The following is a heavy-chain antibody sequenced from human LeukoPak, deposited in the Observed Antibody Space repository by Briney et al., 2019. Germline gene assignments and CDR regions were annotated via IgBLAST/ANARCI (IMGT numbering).Heavy chain of an antibody. Sequence: GGSLRLSCAASEFTVSNNYMSWVRQAPGKGLEWVSLIYSGGSTDYADSVKGRFTISRDNSKNTLYLQMNSLRAEDTAVYYCARERASGITMIVVVMGHLRTGAFDIWGQGTMVTVSS. CDR2: IYSGGST. V-gene: IGHV3-53*05. D-gene: IGHD3-22*01. J-gene: IGHJ3*02. CDR1: EFTVSNNY. CDR3: ARERASGITMIVVVMGHLRTGAFDI.